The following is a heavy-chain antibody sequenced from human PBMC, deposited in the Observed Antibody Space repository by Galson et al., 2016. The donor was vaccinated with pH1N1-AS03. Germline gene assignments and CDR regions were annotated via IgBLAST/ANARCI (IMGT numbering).Heavy chain of an antibody. CDR1: GYNFMRYW. J-gene: IGHJ3*01. V-gene: IGHV5-51*03. CDR3: ARPSPLGIPGRKGLYAFDL. CDR2: MYPEDSDV. D-gene: IGHD7-27*01. Sequence: QSGAEVKKPGESLKISCKVSGYNFMRYWIGWVRQMPGKGLEWLGIMYPEDSDVRYSPSLRGQVTISADKSISTAYLQWTSLEASDTAIYFCARPSPLGIPGRKGLYAFDLWGQGTKVTVSS.